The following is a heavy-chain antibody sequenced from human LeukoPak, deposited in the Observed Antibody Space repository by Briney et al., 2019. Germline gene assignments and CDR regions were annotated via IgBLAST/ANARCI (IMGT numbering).Heavy chain of an antibody. J-gene: IGHJ5*02. CDR3: AREWGSYDFWSGHNWFDP. CDR2: ISGSGGST. CDR1: GFTFSSYA. V-gene: IGHV3-23*01. D-gene: IGHD3-3*01. Sequence: GGSLRLSCAASGFTFSSYAMSWVRQAPGKGLEWVSAISGSGGSTYYADSVKGRFTISRDNAKNSLYLQMNSLRAEDTAVYYCAREWGSYDFWSGHNWFDPWGQGTLVTVPS.